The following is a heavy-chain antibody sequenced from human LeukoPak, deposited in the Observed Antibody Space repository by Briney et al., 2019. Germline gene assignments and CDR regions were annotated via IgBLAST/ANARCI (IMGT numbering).Heavy chain of an antibody. CDR1: GFTFSSYA. D-gene: IGHD2-15*01. V-gene: IGHV3-30-3*01. CDR3: ARAGDCSDGSCYPHY. Sequence: PGRSLRLSCAASGFTFSSYAMHWVRQAPGKGLEWVAVISYDGSNKYYADSVKGRFTISRDNSKNTLYLQMNSLRAEDTAVYYCARAGDCSDGSCYPHYWGQGTLVTVSS. CDR2: ISYDGSNK. J-gene: IGHJ4*02.